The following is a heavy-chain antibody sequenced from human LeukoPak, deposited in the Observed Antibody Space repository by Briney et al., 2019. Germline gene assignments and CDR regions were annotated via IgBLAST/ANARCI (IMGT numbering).Heavy chain of an antibody. CDR3: AREQKLSA. D-gene: IGHD4-23*01. V-gene: IGHV3-7*01. Sequence: PGGSLRLSCAASGFTFSSYWMTWVRQAPGKGLEWVANIKPDGSDKNYVDSVKGRFTFSRDNAKNSLDLQMNSLRAEDTAVYYCAREQKLSAWGQGTLVTVSS. CDR1: GFTFSSYW. CDR2: IKPDGSDK. J-gene: IGHJ5*02.